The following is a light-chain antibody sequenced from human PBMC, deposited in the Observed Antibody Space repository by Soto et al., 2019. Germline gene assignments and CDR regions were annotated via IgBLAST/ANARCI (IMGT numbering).Light chain of an antibody. J-gene: IGKJ4*01. Sequence: EIVMTQSPATLSVSPGKRATITCRASQSVSSNLAWYQQKPGQAPRLLIYGASTRATGIPARFSGSGSGTEFTLTISSLQSEDFAVYYCQQYNNWPRGLTFGGGTKVDIK. CDR1: QSVSSN. CDR3: QQYNNWPRGLT. CDR2: GAS. V-gene: IGKV3D-15*01.